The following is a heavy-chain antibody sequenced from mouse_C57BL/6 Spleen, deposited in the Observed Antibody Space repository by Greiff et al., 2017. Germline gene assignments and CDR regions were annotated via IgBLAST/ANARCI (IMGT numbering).Heavy chain of an antibody. Sequence: EVKLMESGGGLVKPGGSLKLSCAASGFTFSSYTMSWVRQTPEKRLEWVATISGGGGNTYYPDSVKGRFTISRDNAKNTLYLQMSSLRSEDTALYYCASAYYSNYPFAYWGQGTLVTVSA. CDR1: GFTFSSYT. D-gene: IGHD2-5*01. V-gene: IGHV5-9*01. J-gene: IGHJ3*01. CDR2: ISGGGGNT. CDR3: ASAYYSNYPFAY.